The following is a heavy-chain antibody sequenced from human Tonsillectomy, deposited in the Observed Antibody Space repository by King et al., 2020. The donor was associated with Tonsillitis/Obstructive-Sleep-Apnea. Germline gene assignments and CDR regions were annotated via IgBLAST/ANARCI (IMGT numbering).Heavy chain of an antibody. Sequence: VQLQESGSGLVKPSQTLSLTCAVSGGSISSGGYSWSWIRQPPGKGLEWIGSIYHGGSTYYNPSLKSRVTISLDRSKNQFSLKLSSVTAAATAVYYCAREAKDVMDVWGQGTTVTVSS. J-gene: IGHJ6*02. V-gene: IGHV4-30-2*01. CDR1: GGSISSGGYS. CDR2: IYHGGST. CDR3: AREAKDVMDV.